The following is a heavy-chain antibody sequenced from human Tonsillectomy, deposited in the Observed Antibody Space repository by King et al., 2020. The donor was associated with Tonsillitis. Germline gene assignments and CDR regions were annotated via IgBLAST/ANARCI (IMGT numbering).Heavy chain of an antibody. CDR3: ARAPPTVAVAGTRYYYYYGMDV. CDR2: IYYSGST. J-gene: IGHJ6*02. D-gene: IGHD6-19*01. CDR1: GGSISSGDDY. V-gene: IGHV4-30-4*01. Sequence: LQLQESGPGLVKPSQTLSLTCTVSGGSISSGDDYWSWIRQTPGKGLEWIGYIYYSGSTYYNPSLKSRVTISVDTSKTQFSLKLSSVTAADTAVYYCARAPPTVAVAGTRYYYYYGMDVWGQGTTVTVSS.